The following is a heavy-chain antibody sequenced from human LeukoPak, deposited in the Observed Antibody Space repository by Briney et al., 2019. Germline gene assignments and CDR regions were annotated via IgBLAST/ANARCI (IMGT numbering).Heavy chain of an antibody. J-gene: IGHJ4*02. D-gene: IGHD6-19*01. CDR3: ARENQWLVGSYFDY. CDR2: ISSSSSYI. Sequence: GGSLRLSCAASGFTFSSYSMNWVRQAPGKGLEWVASISSSSSYIYYADSVKGRFTISRDNAKNSLYLQMNSLRAEDTAVYYCARENQWLVGSYFDYWGQGTLVTVSS. CDR1: GFTFSSYS. V-gene: IGHV3-21*01.